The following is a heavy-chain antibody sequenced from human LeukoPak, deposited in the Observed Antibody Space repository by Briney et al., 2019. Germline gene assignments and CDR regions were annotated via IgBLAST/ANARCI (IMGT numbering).Heavy chain of an antibody. CDR2: IRSNGITT. Sequence: HPGGSLRLSCAASGFIFTNYGMNWVRQAPGKGLEWVAAIRSNGITTYYADSVKGRFTISRDNPKNMVYLQMDSLRVDDTAIYYCANDLGWIQLNLGRGQGTLVTVSS. D-gene: IGHD5-18*01. V-gene: IGHV3-23*01. CDR1: GFIFTNYG. CDR3: ANDLGWIQLNLG. J-gene: IGHJ4*02.